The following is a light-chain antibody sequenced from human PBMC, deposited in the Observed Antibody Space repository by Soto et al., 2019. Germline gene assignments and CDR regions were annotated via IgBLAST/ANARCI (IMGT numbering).Light chain of an antibody. CDR1: QSVNIN. Sequence: EIVMTQSPATLSVSPGERVTLSCRASQSVNINLAWYQQKPGQAPRLLIYGASTRATGIPARFSGSGSGTEFTLTISSLQSEDFAVYSCQQSNNWPPTFGQGTKLEIK. V-gene: IGKV3-15*01. J-gene: IGKJ2*01. CDR2: GAS. CDR3: QQSNNWPPT.